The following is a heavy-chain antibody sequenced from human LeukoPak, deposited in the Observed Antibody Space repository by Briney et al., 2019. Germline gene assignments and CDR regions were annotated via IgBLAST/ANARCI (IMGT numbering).Heavy chain of an antibody. V-gene: IGHV4-30-4*08. D-gene: IGHD3-10*01. Sequence: SWIRQPPGKGLEWIGYIYYSGSTYYNPSLKSRVTISVDTSKNQFSLKLSSVTAADTAVYYCASPLWFGESTGDYWGQGTLVTVSS. CDR2: IYYSGST. J-gene: IGHJ4*02. CDR3: ASPLWFGESTGDY.